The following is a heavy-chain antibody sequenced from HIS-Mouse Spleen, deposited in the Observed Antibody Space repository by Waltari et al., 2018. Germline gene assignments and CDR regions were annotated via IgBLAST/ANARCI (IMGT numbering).Heavy chain of an antibody. Sequence: EVQLVESGGGLVQPGVSLRLSCAASGFTFSSYWMHWVRQAPGKGLVWVSRINSDGSSTSYADSVKGRFTISRDNAKNTLYLQMNSLRAEDTAVYYCARGTQYYYDSSGSFDYWGQGTLVTVSS. J-gene: IGHJ4*02. CDR1: GFTFSSYW. V-gene: IGHV3-74*01. CDR3: ARGTQYYYDSSGSFDY. D-gene: IGHD3-22*01. CDR2: INSDGSST.